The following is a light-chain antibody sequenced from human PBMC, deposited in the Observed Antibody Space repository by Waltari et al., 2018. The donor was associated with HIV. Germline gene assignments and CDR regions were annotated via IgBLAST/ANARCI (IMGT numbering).Light chain of an antibody. Sequence: QSVLTQPPSASGTPGQRVTISCSGSSSNIGSTTVNWYPQLPGTAPKLLLYSNNHRPSGVPDRFSGSKSGTSASLAISGLQSEDEADYYCAAWDGSLNGRVFGGGTKLTVL. CDR1: SSNIGSTT. J-gene: IGLJ3*02. V-gene: IGLV1-44*01. CDR2: SNN. CDR3: AAWDGSLNGRV.